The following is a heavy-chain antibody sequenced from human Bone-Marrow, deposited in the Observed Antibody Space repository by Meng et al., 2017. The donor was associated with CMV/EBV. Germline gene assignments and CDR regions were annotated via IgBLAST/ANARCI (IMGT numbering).Heavy chain of an antibody. D-gene: IGHD5-24*01. CDR2: IKSKTDGGTT. CDR1: GITFSNAW. J-gene: IGHJ6*02. Sequence: GESLKISCAASGITFSNAWMSWVRQAPGKGLEWVGRIKSKTDGGTTEYAAPVKGRFTISRDDSKNTLYLQMNSLKTEDTAVYYCTTDENGGRRYYYGMDVWGQGTTVTVSS. CDR3: TTDENGGRRYYYGMDV. V-gene: IGHV3-15*01.